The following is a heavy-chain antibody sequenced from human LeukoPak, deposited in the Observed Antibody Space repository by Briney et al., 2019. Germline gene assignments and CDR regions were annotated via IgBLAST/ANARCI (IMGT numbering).Heavy chain of an antibody. CDR2: IRSKAYGGTT. D-gene: IGHD3-22*01. CDR1: GFTFGDYT. V-gene: IGHV3-49*04. CDR3: ARGLRYDSSESQYNWLDP. Sequence: GGSLRLSCTTSGFTFGDYTMSWVRQAPGKGLEWVGFIRSKAYGGTTEYAASVKGRFTISRDDSKSIAYLQMNSLRAEDTAVYYCARGLRYDSSESQYNWLDPWGQGTLVIVSS. J-gene: IGHJ5*02.